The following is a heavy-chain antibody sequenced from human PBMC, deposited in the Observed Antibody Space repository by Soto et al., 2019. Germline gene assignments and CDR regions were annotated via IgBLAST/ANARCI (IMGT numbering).Heavy chain of an antibody. CDR2: IYYSGST. CDR1: GGSISSYY. CDR3: ARANFKYNWNVID. J-gene: IGHJ4*02. D-gene: IGHD1-1*01. V-gene: IGHV4-59*01. Sequence: SETLSLTCTVSGGSISSYYWSWIRQPPGKGLEWIGYIYYSGSTNYNPSLKSRVTISVDTSKNQFSLKLSSVTAADTAVYYCARANFKYNWNVIDRGQGTLVTVSS.